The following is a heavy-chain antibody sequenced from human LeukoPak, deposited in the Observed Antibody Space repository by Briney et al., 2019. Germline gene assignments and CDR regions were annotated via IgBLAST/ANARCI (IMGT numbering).Heavy chain of an antibody. D-gene: IGHD2-2*01. J-gene: IGHJ3*02. CDR1: GFTFSSYS. Sequence: GGSVRLSCAASGFTFSSYSMNWVRQAPGKGLEWVSSISSSSSYIYYADSVKGRFTISRDNAKNSLYLQMNSLRAEDTAVYYCARDRVDIVVVPAAPDAFDIWGQGTMVTVSS. CDR3: ARDRVDIVVVPAAPDAFDI. CDR2: ISSSSSYI. V-gene: IGHV3-21*01.